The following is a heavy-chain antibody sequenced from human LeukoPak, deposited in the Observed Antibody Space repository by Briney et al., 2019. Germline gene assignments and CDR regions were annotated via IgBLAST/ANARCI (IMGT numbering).Heavy chain of an antibody. Sequence: GGSLRLSCAASGLIFSTYATSCVRHAPGEGLECVSAISGSGGSTYYADSVKGRSTLYRNNSKNTQYLQMNSLRAEDTSFYFCAKALEQETVIALDSWGQGTLVTVP. CDR2: ISGSGGST. J-gene: IGHJ4*02. CDR3: AKALEQETVIALDS. V-gene: IGHV3-23*01. D-gene: IGHD6-13*01. CDR1: GLIFSTYA.